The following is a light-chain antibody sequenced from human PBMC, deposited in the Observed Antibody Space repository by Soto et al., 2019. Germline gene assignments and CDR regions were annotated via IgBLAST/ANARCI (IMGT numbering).Light chain of an antibody. CDR3: HHYHNWPMT. Sequence: EIVLTQSPATLSLSPGERATLSCRASQSVSSSYLAWYQQKPGQAPRLLIYDSSTRATGIPARFSGSESGTEFTLTISSLQSEDFAVYYCHHYHNWPMTFGQGTRLEIK. CDR2: DSS. CDR1: QSVSSSY. V-gene: IGKV3-15*01. J-gene: IGKJ5*01.